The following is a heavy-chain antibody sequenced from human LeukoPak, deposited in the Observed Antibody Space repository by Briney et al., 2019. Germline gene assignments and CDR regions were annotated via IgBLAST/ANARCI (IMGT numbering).Heavy chain of an antibody. CDR1: GFTFTDHY. CDR2: IGPHSTFT. D-gene: IGHD2/OR15-2a*01. Sequence: GASVTVPCKSSGFTFTDHYIHWVRQGPGQGLEWMGYIGPHSTFTSSPQEFQGRVTMTRDASMSTAYMELTRLTSDDTAVYYCVREGEGPLSKDFDYWGQGTLVTVSS. J-gene: IGHJ4*02. V-gene: IGHV1-2*02. CDR3: VREGEGPLSKDFDY.